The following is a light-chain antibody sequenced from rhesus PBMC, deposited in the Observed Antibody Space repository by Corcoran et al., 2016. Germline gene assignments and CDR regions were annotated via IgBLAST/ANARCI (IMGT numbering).Light chain of an antibody. CDR1: QGISSW. CDR3: QQYDGPPWT. V-gene: IGKV1-19*01. CDR2: SAS. Sequence: DIQMTQSTSSLSASVGDKVTIPCLASQGISSWLAWYQQKPGKAPKPLLYSASRLQSGAPSRFRGRGSGTDDTLTNSSLQPEDFATYYCQQYDGPPWTFGQGTKVEIK. J-gene: IGKJ1*01.